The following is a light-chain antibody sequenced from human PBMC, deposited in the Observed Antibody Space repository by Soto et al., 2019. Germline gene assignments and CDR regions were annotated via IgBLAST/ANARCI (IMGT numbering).Light chain of an antibody. J-gene: IGLJ1*01. CDR1: KNDIGVYDF. Sequence: QSVLTQPPSASGSHGQSVTISCTGTKNDIGVYDFVSWYQHHPGKAPRLIIYEVVQRPSGVPDRFSGSKSGNPASLTVSGLQAADEADYFCKSYAGSNTYVFGSGTKVTVL. CDR3: KSYAGSNTYV. CDR2: EVV. V-gene: IGLV2-8*01.